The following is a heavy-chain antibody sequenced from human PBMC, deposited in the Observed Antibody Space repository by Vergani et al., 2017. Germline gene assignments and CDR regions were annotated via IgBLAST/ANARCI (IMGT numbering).Heavy chain of an antibody. CDR2: IKSDGSIT. J-gene: IGHJ4*02. CDR3: ARGGKGIIMVVPSTHL. D-gene: IGHD2-15*01. V-gene: IGHV3-74*03. Sequence: EVQLVESGGGLVQPGRSLRLSCTASGFSFNSYWMHWVRQVPGKGLLWVSRIKSDGSITAYADSVKGRFTISRDNSKKMMSLQMNSLRVEDTAVYYCARGGKGIIMVVPSTHLWGQGTQVSVS. CDR1: GFSFNSYW.